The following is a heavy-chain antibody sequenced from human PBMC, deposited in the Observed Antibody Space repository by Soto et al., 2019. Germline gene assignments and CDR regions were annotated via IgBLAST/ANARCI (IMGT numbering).Heavy chain of an antibody. V-gene: IGHV3-7*01. CDR3: SRSLDS. J-gene: IGHJ4*02. CDR2: INPDGSQK. CDR1: GFTFSSFW. Sequence: GGSLSLSCAASGFTFSSFWMGWVRQAPGKGLEWVANINPDGSQKHYVDSVKGRFTISRDNAKNSLYLQMSSLTAEDSALYYCSRSLDSWGQGTRVTVSS.